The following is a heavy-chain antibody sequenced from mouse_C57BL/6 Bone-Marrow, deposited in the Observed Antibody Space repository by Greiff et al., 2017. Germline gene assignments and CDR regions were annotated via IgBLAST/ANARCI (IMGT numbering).Heavy chain of an antibody. CDR1: GYAFSSYW. CDR3: AKKSNYYYFDC. V-gene: IGHV1-80*01. CDR2: IYPGDGDT. Sequence: VQLQQSGAELVKPGASVKISCKASGYAFSSYWMNWVKQRPGKGLEWIGQIYPGDGDTNYNGKFPGKATLTADKSSSTAYLPVSSLTSEDSAVYICAKKSNYYYFDCWGTGTTLTVSS. D-gene: IGHD2-5*01. J-gene: IGHJ2*01.